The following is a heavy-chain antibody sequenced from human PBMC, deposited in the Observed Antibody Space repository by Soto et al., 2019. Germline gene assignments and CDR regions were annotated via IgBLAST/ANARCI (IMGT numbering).Heavy chain of an antibody. V-gene: IGHV1-69*01. CDR2: IIPIFGTA. CDR3: AREASTYYYDSSGSYYFDY. CDR1: GGTFSSYA. D-gene: IGHD3-22*01. Sequence: QVQLVQSGAEVKKPGSSVKVSCKASGGTFSSYAISWVRQAPGQGLEWTGGIIPIFGTANYAQKFQGRVTITADESTSTAYMELSSLRSEDTAVYYCAREASTYYYDSSGSYYFDYWGQGTLVTVSS. J-gene: IGHJ4*02.